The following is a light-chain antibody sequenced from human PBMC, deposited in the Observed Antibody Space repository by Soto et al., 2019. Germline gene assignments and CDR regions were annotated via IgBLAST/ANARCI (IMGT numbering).Light chain of an antibody. CDR2: DTS. V-gene: IGKV3-15*01. CDR3: PQYIDWPPGT. J-gene: IGKJ1*01. CDR1: QSVSSS. Sequence: EIVVTQSPATLSVSPGERDTLSCRASQSVSSSLAWYQQRPGQAPRLLIYDTSTRAAGISARFSGSGSGTEFTLTISSLQSEDFAVYYCPQYIDWPPGTFGQGTAVEIK.